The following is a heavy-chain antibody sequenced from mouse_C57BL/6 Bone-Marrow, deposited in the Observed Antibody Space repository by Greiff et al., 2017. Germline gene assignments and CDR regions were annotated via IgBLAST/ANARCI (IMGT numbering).Heavy chain of an antibody. CDR1: GYTFTSYW. CDR3: AILSLLRPYYFDY. Sequence: VQLQQPGAELVKPGASVKVSCKASGYTFTSYWMHWVKQRPGQGLEWIGRIHPSDSDTNYNQKLKGKATLTVDKSSSTASMQLSILTSEDSAVYYCAILSLLRPYYFDYWGQGTTLTVSS. CDR2: IHPSDSDT. D-gene: IGHD1-1*01. V-gene: IGHV1-74*01. J-gene: IGHJ2*01.